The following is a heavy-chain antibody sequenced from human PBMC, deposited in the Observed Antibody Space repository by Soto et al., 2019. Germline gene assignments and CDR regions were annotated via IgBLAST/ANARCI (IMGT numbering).Heavy chain of an antibody. CDR2: TYYRSRWQT. D-gene: IGHD3-22*01. CDR1: GDSVSSNDAT. CDR3: ARGKPSITMIVVVTPPVAFDI. J-gene: IGHJ3*02. Sequence: PSQTLSLTCAISGDSVSSNDATWDWIRQSPSRGLEWLGRTYYRSRWQTDYAVSVKSRITINPDTSKNQFSLQLNSVTPEDTAVYYCARGKPSITMIVVVTPPVAFDIWGQGTMVTVSS. V-gene: IGHV6-1*01.